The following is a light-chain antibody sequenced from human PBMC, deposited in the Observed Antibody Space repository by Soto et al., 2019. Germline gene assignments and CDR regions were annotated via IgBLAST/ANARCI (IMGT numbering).Light chain of an antibody. CDR2: GAS. V-gene: IGKV3-15*01. CDR3: QQYNNWPLT. J-gene: IGKJ1*01. Sequence: EVVMTQSPATLSVSPGERAALSCRAGQSVSSNLAWYQQRPGQAPRLLIYGASTRATGIPARFSGSGSGTEFTLTISSLQSEDFAVYYCQQYNNWPLTFGQGTKVEI. CDR1: QSVSSN.